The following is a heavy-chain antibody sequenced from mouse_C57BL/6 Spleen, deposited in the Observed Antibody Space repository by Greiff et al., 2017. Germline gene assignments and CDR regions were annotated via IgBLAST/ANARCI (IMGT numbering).Heavy chain of an antibody. D-gene: IGHD1-1*02. CDR2: INPGNSDT. CDR1: GYTFTSYW. CDR3: TRSRDYGPAWFAY. J-gene: IGHJ3*01. V-gene: IGHV1-5*01. Sequence: VQLQQSGTVLARPGASVKMSCKTSGYTFTSYWMHWVKQRPGQGLEWIGAINPGNSDTSYNQKFKGKAKLTAVTSASTAYMELSSLTNEDSAVYYCTRSRDYGPAWFAYWGQGTLVTVSA.